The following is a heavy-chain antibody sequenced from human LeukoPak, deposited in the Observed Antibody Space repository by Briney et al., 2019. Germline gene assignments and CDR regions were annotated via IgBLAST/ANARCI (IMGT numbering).Heavy chain of an antibody. CDR2: IYHSGST. D-gene: IGHD6-13*01. CDR3: ARESQQLDEFVNAFDI. V-gene: IGHV4-30-2*01. J-gene: IGHJ3*02. CDR1: GGSISSGGYY. Sequence: PSETLSLTCTVSGGSISSGGYYWSWIRQPPGKGLEWIGYIYHSGSTYYNPSLKSRVTISVDRSKNQFSLKLSSVTAADTAVYYCARESQQLDEFVNAFDIWGQGTMVTVSS.